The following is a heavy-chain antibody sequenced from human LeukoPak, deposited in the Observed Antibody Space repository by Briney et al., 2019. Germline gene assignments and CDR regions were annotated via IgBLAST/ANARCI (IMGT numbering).Heavy chain of an antibody. CDR2: IYYGGTT. J-gene: IGHJ6*02. CDR1: GGSISSYY. Sequence: SETLSLTCTVSGGSISSYYWNWIRQPPGKGLEWIGYIYYGGTTNYNPSLRSRVTISVDTSKDEFSLNLSSVTAADTAVYFCARQSVRTYGLDVWGQGTTVTVSS. V-gene: IGHV4-59*08. D-gene: IGHD4-17*01. CDR3: ARQSVRTYGLDV.